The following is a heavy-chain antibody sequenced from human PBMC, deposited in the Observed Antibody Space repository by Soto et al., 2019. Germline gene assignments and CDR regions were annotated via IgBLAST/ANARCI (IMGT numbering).Heavy chain of an antibody. CDR3: AKVSISKSSAVTFDS. CDR1: GFTFSTYD. J-gene: IGHJ4*02. D-gene: IGHD2-15*01. CDR2: VSYDTAYE. Sequence: QVHLVESGGGMVQPGTSLRLSCAVSGFTFSTYDMHWVRQAPGKGLEWVAVVSYDTAYENYADSVKGRFTISRDNSKNILYLQMNSLSAEDTAVYYCAKVSISKSSAVTFDSWGRGTLVTVSS. V-gene: IGHV3-30*18.